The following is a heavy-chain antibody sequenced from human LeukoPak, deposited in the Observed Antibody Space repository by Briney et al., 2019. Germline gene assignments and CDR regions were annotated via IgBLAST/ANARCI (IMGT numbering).Heavy chain of an antibody. J-gene: IGHJ5*02. CDR2: ISGSGGST. Sequence: GGSLRLSCAASGFNFSSQWMSWVRQAPGKGLEWVSTISGSGGSTYYADSVKGRFTISRDNSKNTLYLQMNSLRAEDTAVYYCAKDPYSSSWYNWFDPWGQGTLVTVSS. CDR3: AKDPYSSSWYNWFDP. CDR1: GFNFSSQW. D-gene: IGHD6-13*01. V-gene: IGHV3-23*01.